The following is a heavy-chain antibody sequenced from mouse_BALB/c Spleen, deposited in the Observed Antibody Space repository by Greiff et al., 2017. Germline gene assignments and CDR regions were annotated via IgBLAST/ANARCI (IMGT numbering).Heavy chain of an antibody. J-gene: IGHJ2*01. V-gene: IGHV5-12-1*01. Sequence: EVKLVESGGGLVKPGGSLKLSCAASGFAFSSYDMSWVRQTPEKRLEWVAYISSGGGSTYYPDTVKGRFTISRDNAKNTLYLQMSSLKSEDTAMYYCARHYYGSILYFDYWGQGTTLTVSS. CDR3: ARHYYGSILYFDY. CDR1: GFAFSSYD. CDR2: ISSGGGST. D-gene: IGHD1-1*01.